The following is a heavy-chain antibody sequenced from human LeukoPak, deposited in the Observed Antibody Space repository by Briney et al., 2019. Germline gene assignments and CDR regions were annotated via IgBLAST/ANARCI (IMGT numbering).Heavy chain of an antibody. CDR3: ARAPTVTAESAFGY. D-gene: IGHD4-17*01. CDR2: INSNGGST. Sequence: PGGSLRLSCVASGYTFSNYAMHWVRQTPGKGLEYVSGINSNGGSTQYASSVKGRFTISRDNSKDTQYLQMGSLRSEDMAVYYCARAPTVTAESAFGYWGQGTLVTVSS. J-gene: IGHJ4*02. CDR1: GYTFSNYA. V-gene: IGHV3-64*01.